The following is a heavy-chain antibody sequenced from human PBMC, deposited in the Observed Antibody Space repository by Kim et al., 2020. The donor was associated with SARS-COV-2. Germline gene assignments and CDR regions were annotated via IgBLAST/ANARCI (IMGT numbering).Heavy chain of an antibody. Sequence: GESLKISCKGSGYSFTSYWISWVRQMPGKGLEWMGRIDPSDSYTNYSPSFQGHVTISADKSISTAYLQWSSLKASDTAMYYCARKGDPIAAAGNIPWGRSYYYGMDVWGQGTTITVSS. V-gene: IGHV5-10-1*01. CDR1: GYSFTSYW. CDR2: IDPSDSYT. CDR3: ARKGDPIAAAGNIPWGRSYYYGMDV. D-gene: IGHD6-13*01. J-gene: IGHJ6*02.